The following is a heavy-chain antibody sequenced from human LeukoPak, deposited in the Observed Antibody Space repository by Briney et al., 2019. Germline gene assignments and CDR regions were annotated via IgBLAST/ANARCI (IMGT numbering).Heavy chain of an antibody. V-gene: IGHV1-18*01. CDR2: ISAYNGNT. CDR3: ARVDGDPAAGLFDY. Sequence: ASVKVSCKASGYTFTSYGISWVRQAPGQGLEWMGWISAYNGNTNYAQKLQGRVTMTTDTSTSTAYMELRSLRSDDTAVYHCARVDGDPAAGLFDYWGQGTLVTVSS. J-gene: IGHJ4*02. D-gene: IGHD6-13*01. CDR1: GYTFTSYG.